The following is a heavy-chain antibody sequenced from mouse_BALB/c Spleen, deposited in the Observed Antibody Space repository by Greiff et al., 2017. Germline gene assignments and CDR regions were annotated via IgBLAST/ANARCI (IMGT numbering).Heavy chain of an antibody. J-gene: IGHJ4*01. Sequence: QVQLQQSGAELARPGASVKLSCKASGYTFTSYWMQWVKQRPGQGLEWIGAIYPGDGDTRYTQKFKGKATLTADKSSSTAYMQLSSLASEDSAVYYCAGGGGYYAMDYWGQGTSVTVSS. CDR2: IYPGDGDT. V-gene: IGHV1-87*01. CDR3: AGGGGYYAMDY. CDR1: GYTFTSYW.